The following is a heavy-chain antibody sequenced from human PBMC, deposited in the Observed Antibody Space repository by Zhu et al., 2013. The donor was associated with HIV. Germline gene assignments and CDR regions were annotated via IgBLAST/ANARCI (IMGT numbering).Heavy chain of an antibody. V-gene: IGHV1-2*02. J-gene: IGHJ4*02. CDR3: TKGGXFDY. Sequence: VQSGAEVKKPGASVKVSCRTSGYTFTGYYIHWFRQAPGQGLEWMGWMNPNSGATNYAQSFQGRVTMTRDASITTAYMDLNRLKSDDTAIYYCTKGGXFDYWGQGTLVTVSS. CDR1: GYTFTGYY. CDR2: MNPNSGAT.